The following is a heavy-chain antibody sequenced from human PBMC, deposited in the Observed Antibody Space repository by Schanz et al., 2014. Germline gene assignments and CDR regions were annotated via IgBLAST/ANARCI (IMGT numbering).Heavy chain of an antibody. D-gene: IGHD3-3*01. CDR2: ISSRSSHI. CDR3: VRDSFFAFDY. Sequence: VQVVQSGGGLVKPGGSLRLSCGVSGFTASSHSMNWVRQAPGKGLEWVSSISSRSSHIYYADSVKGRFTVSRDNAKNSVFLQMNSLRAEDTAVYYCVRDSFFAFDYWGQGTLVTVSS. CDR1: GFTASSHS. J-gene: IGHJ4*02. V-gene: IGHV3-21*01.